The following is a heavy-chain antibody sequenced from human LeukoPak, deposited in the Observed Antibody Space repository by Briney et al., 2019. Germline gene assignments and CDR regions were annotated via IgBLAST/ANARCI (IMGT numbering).Heavy chain of an antibody. CDR2: IKQDGGQI. CDR1: EFTFSSYW. J-gene: IGHJ4*02. Sequence: PGGSLRLSCAASEFTFSSYWMSWVRQAPGKGLEWVANIKQDGGQIYYLESVKGRFTVSRDNAKNSLYLQMNSLRAEDTAVYYCAKHEDSLRSHYDYGGQGTLFTVSS. V-gene: IGHV3-7*01. D-gene: IGHD3-3*01. CDR3: AKHEDSLRSHYDY.